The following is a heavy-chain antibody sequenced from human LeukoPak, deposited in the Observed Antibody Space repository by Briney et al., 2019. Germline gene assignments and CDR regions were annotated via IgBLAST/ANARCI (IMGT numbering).Heavy chain of an antibody. CDR1: GGSISSGSYY. V-gene: IGHV4-61*02. Sequence: SQTLSLTCTVSGGSISSGSYYWRWIRQPAGKGLEWIGRIYTSGSTNYNPSLKSRVTISVDTSKNQFSLKLSSVTAADTAVYYCARLSPDSSGYYAPTPSTYYFDYWGQGTLVTISS. CDR3: ARLSPDSSGYYAPTPSTYYFDY. D-gene: IGHD3-22*01. J-gene: IGHJ4*02. CDR2: IYTSGST.